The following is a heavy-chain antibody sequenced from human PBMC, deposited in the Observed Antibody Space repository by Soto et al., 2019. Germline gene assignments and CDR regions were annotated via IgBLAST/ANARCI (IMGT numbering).Heavy chain of an antibody. V-gene: IGHV1-18*01. CDR3: AREHLNFYGDYRAEFDY. Sequence: QVQLVQSGAEVKKPGASVKVSCKASGYTFTSYGISWVRQAPGQGLEWMGWISAYNGNTNYAQKLRGRVTMTTDTSTSTAYMELRSLRSDDTAVYYCAREHLNFYGDYRAEFDYWGQGTLVTVSS. D-gene: IGHD4-17*01. J-gene: IGHJ4*02. CDR2: ISAYNGNT. CDR1: GYTFTSYG.